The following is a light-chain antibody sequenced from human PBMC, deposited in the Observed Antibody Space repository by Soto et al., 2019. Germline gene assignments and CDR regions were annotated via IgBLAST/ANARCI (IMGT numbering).Light chain of an antibody. V-gene: IGKV1-5*01. CDR3: QQYNSYS. CDR2: DAS. CDR1: QSISSW. Sequence: DIQMTQSPSTLSSSVLDSVAITCRASQSISSWLAWYQQKPGKAPKLLIYDASSLESGVPSRFSGSGSGTEFTLTISSLQPDDFATYYCQQYNSYSFGQGTRLEIK. J-gene: IGKJ5*01.